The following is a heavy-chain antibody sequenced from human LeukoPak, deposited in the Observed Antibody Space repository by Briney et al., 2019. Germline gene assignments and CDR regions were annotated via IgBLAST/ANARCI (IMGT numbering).Heavy chain of an antibody. CDR3: ARDQFKYSSSPVPLDY. CDR2: ISAYNGNT. D-gene: IGHD6-13*01. V-gene: IGHV1-18*01. Sequence: WASVKVSCKASGYTFTSCGISWVRQAPGQGLEWMGWISAYNGNTNYAQKIQGRVTMTTDTSTSTAYMEVRSLRSDDTAVYYCARDQFKYSSSPVPLDYWGQGTLVTVSS. J-gene: IGHJ4*02. CDR1: GYTFTSCG.